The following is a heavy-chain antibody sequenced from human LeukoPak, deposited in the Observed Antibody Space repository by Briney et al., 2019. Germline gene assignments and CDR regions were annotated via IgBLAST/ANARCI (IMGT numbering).Heavy chain of an antibody. CDR3: ARAPGELSYDY. Sequence: GGSLRLSCAASGFTFSDYYMSWIRQAPGKGLEWVSYTSSSSSYTNYADSVKGRFTISRDNAKNSLYLQMNSLRAEDTAVYYCARAPGELSYDYWGQGTLVTVSS. D-gene: IGHD3-16*02. CDR1: GFTFSDYY. J-gene: IGHJ4*02. V-gene: IGHV3-11*06. CDR2: TSSSSSYT.